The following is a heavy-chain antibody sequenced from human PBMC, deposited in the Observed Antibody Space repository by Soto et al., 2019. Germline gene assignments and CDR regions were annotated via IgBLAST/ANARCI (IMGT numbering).Heavy chain of an antibody. D-gene: IGHD3-3*01. CDR2: INHSGST. Sequence: PSETLSLTCAVYGGSFSGYYWSWIRQPPGKGLEWIGEINHSGSTNYNPSLKSRVTISVDTSKNQFSLKLSSVTAADTAVYYCARQGFFWSGYWNWFDPWGQGTLVTVSS. CDR1: GGSFSGYY. CDR3: ARQGFFWSGYWNWFDP. V-gene: IGHV4-34*01. J-gene: IGHJ5*02.